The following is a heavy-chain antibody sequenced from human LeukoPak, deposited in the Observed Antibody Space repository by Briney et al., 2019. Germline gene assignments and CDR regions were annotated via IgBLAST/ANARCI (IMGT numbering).Heavy chain of an antibody. CDR2: ISTYNDNT. CDR3: ARVRIAVAGKYYFDY. J-gene: IGHJ4*02. Sequence: GASVKVSCKASGYTFNNYGINWVRQAPGQGLEWMGWISTYNDNTNYAQKLQGRVTMTTDTSTSTAYMELRSLTSDDTAVYYCARVRIAVAGKYYFDYWGQGTLVTVSS. CDR1: GYTFNNYG. V-gene: IGHV1-18*01. D-gene: IGHD6-19*01.